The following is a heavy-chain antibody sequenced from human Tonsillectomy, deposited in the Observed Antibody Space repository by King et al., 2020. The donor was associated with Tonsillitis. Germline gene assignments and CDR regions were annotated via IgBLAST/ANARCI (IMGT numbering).Heavy chain of an antibody. D-gene: IGHD6-19*01. V-gene: IGHV3-74*01. CDR1: GFTFSSYW. J-gene: IGHJ4*02. CDR2: FNSDGSST. Sequence: VQLVESGGGLVQPGGSLRLSCAASGFTFSSYWMHWVRQAPGKGLVWVSRFNSDGSSTSYADSVKGRFTISRDNAKNTLYLQMNSLRVEDTALYYCARGPSGWGAFDYWGQGTLVTVSS. CDR3: ARGPSGWGAFDY.